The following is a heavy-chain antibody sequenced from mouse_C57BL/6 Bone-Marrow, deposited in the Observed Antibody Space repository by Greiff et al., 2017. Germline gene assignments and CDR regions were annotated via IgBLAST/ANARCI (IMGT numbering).Heavy chain of an antibody. Sequence: EVQLQESGPGLVKPSQSLSLTCSVTGYSITSGYYWNWIRQFPGNKLEWMGYISYDGSNNYNPSLKNRISITRDTSKNQFFLKLNSVTTEDTATYYCARYRRFAYWGQGTLVTVSA. J-gene: IGHJ3*01. CDR3: ARYRRFAY. V-gene: IGHV3-6*01. CDR1: GYSITSGYY. CDR2: ISYDGSN.